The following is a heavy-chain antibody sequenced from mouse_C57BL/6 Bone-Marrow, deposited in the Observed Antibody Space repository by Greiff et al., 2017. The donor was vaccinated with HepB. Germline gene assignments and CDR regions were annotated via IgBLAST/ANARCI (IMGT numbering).Heavy chain of an antibody. Sequence: QVQLKQPGAELVKPGASVKLSCKASGYTFTSYWMHWVKQRPGRGLEWIGRIDPNSGGTKYNEKFKSKATLTVDKPSSTAYMQLSSLTSEDSAVYYCARSVYYGNYLYAMDYWGQGTSVTVSS. CDR3: ARSVYYGNYLYAMDY. V-gene: IGHV1-72*01. D-gene: IGHD2-1*01. CDR2: IDPNSGGT. J-gene: IGHJ4*01. CDR1: GYTFTSYW.